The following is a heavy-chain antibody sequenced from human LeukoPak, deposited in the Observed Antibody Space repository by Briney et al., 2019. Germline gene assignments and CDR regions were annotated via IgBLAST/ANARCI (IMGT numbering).Heavy chain of an antibody. J-gene: IGHJ4*02. CDR1: GGSISSSSYY. CDR3: ARAPRVGAAAYFDV. D-gene: IGHD6-25*01. CDR2: IYYRGST. V-gene: IGHV4-39*01. Sequence: PSETLSLTCTVAGGSISSSSYYWVWIRQPPGKGLEWIASIYYRGSTYYNPSLKSRVTISVDTSKNQFSLKLSSVTAADTAVYYCARAPRVGAAAYFDVWGQGTLVTVSS.